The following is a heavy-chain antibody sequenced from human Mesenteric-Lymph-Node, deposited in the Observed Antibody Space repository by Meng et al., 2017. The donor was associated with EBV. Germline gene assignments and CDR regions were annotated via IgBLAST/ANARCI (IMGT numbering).Heavy chain of an antibody. Sequence: QVQLQQAGPGLVKPSQTLSLTCAISGDSVSNTNVAWSWIRQSPSRGLEWLGRTYYRSKWYNEYAQSVKGRITINPDTSKSEFSLQLNSVTPDDTAVYYCSRESWRAFDYWGQGTLVTVSS. J-gene: IGHJ4*02. CDR3: SRESWRAFDY. V-gene: IGHV6-1*01. CDR1: GDSVSNTNVA. CDR2: TYYRSKWYN.